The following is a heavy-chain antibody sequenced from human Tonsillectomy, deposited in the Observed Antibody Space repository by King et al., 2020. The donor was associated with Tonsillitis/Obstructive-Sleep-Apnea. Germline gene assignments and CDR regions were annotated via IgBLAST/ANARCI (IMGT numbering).Heavy chain of an antibody. J-gene: IGHJ4*02. V-gene: IGHV4-31*03. CDR3: ARVPSPYYYDSSGYPFDY. D-gene: IGHD3-22*01. CDR1: GGSISSGGYY. Sequence: QLQESGPGLVKPSQTLSLTCPVSGGSISSGGYYLSWIRQPPGKGLEWIGYIYYSGSTYYNPSPKSRVTISVDTSKNQFSLKLSSVTAADTAVYYCARVPSPYYYDSSGYPFDYWGQGTLVTVSS. CDR2: IYYSGST.